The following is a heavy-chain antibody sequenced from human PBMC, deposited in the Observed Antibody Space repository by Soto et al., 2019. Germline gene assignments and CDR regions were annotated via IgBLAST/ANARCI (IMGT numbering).Heavy chain of an antibody. Sequence: SETLSLTCAVSGGSISSGGYSWSWIRQPPGKGLEWIGYIYHSGSTYYNPSLKSRVTISVDRSKNQFSLKLSSLTAADTAVYYCARYSSSWYYFDYWGQGTLVTVS. CDR1: GGSISSGGYS. CDR3: ARYSSSWYYFDY. V-gene: IGHV4-30-2*01. J-gene: IGHJ4*02. D-gene: IGHD6-13*01. CDR2: IYHSGST.